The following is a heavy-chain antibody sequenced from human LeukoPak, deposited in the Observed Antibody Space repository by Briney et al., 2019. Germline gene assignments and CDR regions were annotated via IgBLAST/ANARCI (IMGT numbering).Heavy chain of an antibody. Sequence: GGSLRLSCAASGFTFSTYGMHWVRQAPGKGLEWVAVISYDGSNKYYADSVKGRFTTSRDNSKNTLYLQMNSLRAEDTAVYYCAKVGRVVPAAIYYFDYWGQGTLVTVSS. CDR3: AKVGRVVPAAIYYFDY. V-gene: IGHV3-30*18. J-gene: IGHJ4*02. CDR2: ISYDGSNK. D-gene: IGHD2-2*01. CDR1: GFTFSTYG.